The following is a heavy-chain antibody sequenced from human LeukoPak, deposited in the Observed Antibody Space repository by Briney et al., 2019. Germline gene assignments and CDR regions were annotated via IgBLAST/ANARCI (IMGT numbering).Heavy chain of an antibody. CDR2: IIPIFGTA. CDR3: ARDAPEVRARDYDAFDI. Sequence: GASVKVSCKASGGTFSSYAISWVRQAPGQGLEWMGGIIPIFGTANYAQKFQGRVTITADESTSTAYMELSSLRSEDTAVYYCARDAPEVRARDYDAFDIWGQGTMVTVSS. CDR1: GGTFSSYA. V-gene: IGHV1-69*13. J-gene: IGHJ3*02. D-gene: IGHD4-17*01.